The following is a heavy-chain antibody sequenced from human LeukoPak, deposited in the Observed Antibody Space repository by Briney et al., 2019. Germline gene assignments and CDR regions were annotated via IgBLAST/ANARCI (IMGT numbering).Heavy chain of an antibody. Sequence: ASVKVSCKASGYTFTDYAMNWVRQAPGQGLEWMGWIHPNTGNPTYAQGFTGRFVFSLDTPVGTTYLQISSLKAEDTAVYYCARAYQSLGGLSLPDHWGQGTLVTVSS. CDR2: IHPNTGNP. CDR1: GYTFTDYA. CDR3: ARAYQSLGGLSLPDH. D-gene: IGHD3-16*02. J-gene: IGHJ5*02. V-gene: IGHV7-4-1*02.